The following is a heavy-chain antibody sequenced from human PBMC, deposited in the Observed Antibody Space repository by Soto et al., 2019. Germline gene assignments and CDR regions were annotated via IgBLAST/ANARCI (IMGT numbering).Heavy chain of an antibody. J-gene: IGHJ6*02. Sequence: QMQLVESGGGVVQPGRSLRVSCEASGFIFSTYGMHWVRQAPGKGLEWVAVISYEGRNKYYADSVRGRFTISRDNSKNTLHLQMNSLRGEDTAVYYCAKDTATAITSYYFYGMDVWGQGTTVTVSS. CDR1: GFIFSTYG. D-gene: IGHD5-12*01. CDR2: ISYEGRNK. CDR3: AKDTATAITSYYFYGMDV. V-gene: IGHV3-30*18.